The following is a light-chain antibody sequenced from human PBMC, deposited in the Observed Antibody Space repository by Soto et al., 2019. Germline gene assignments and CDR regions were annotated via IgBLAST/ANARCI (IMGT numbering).Light chain of an antibody. CDR2: GAT. Sequence: EIVLTQSPGTLSLSPGERATLSCRASQSVSSSYLAWYQQKPGQAPRLLIYGATSRATGIPARISGSWSGKDFTLTISRLEPEDVEVYFCQQYGSSPGFGQGTKVEIK. V-gene: IGKV3-20*01. CDR3: QQYGSSPG. J-gene: IGKJ1*01. CDR1: QSVSSSY.